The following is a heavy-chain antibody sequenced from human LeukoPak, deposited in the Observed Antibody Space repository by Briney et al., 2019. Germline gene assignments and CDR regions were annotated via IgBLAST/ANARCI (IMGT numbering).Heavy chain of an antibody. CDR3: ATSGELRLLEWGSVGY. CDR1: GYTFTDYY. Sequence: GASVKVSCTASGYTFTDYYIHWVQQAPGKGLEWMGRVDPKDGEAIYAEHFQGRVTITADTSTDTASVELSSLRSDDTAVYYCATSGELRLLEWGSVGYWGQGTLVTVSS. D-gene: IGHD3-3*01. CDR2: VDPKDGEA. J-gene: IGHJ4*02. V-gene: IGHV1-69-2*01.